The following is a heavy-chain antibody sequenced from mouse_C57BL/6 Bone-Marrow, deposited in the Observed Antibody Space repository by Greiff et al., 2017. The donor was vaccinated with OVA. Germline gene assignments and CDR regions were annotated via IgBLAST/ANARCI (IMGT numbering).Heavy chain of an antibody. V-gene: IGHV1-62-2*01. CDR3: ARHEAPYYYGSSYLDY. J-gene: IGHJ2*01. CDR2: FYPGSGSI. D-gene: IGHD1-1*01. Sequence: VMLVESGAELVKPGASVKLSCKASGYTFTEYTIHWVKQRSGQGLEWIGWFYPGSGSIKYNEKFKDKATLTADKSSSTVYMELSRLTSEDSAVYFCARHEAPYYYGSSYLDYWGQGTTLTVSS. CDR1: GYTFTEYT.